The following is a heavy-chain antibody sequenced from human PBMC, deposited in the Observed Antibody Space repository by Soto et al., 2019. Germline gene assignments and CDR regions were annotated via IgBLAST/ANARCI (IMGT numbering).Heavy chain of an antibody. V-gene: IGHV3-23*01. D-gene: IGHD2-2*01. CDR2: MSSSGDMT. Sequence: EVQLLESGGDLVQPGGSLRLSCAASGFSLNNFAMTWVRQAPGKGLEWISGMSSSGDMTSYADSVEGRFIISRDNSKNILYLQMNSLRVEDTALYYCARDCASTSFSVWRHWGQGTLVTVSS. CDR1: GFSLNNFA. J-gene: IGHJ4*02. CDR3: ARDCASTSFSVWRH.